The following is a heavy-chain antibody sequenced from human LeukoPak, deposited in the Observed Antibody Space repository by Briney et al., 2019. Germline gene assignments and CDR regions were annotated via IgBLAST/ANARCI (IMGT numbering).Heavy chain of an antibody. D-gene: IGHD6-19*01. V-gene: IGHV4-61*01. Sequence: PSETLSLTCTVSGGSVSSISYYWTWIRQSPGKGLEWIGHIYQNGSTNYFPSLETRLTISLDTSKNQFSLKLSSVTAADTAVYSCAKVSNGWPYIFDSWGQGVQVTVSS. CDR2: IYQNGST. CDR3: AKVSNGWPYIFDS. CDR1: GGSVSSISYY. J-gene: IGHJ4*02.